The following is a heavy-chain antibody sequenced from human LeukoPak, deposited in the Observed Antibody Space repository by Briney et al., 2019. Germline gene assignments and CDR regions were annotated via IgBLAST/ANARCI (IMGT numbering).Heavy chain of an antibody. D-gene: IGHD3-10*01. CDR2: INPKSGGT. J-gene: IGHJ5*02. CDR1: GYTFTCYY. Sequence: ASVKVSCKASGYTFTCYYMHWVRQAPGQGLEWMGWINPKSGGTNYAQKFQGRVTMTRDTSISTAYMELTRLRSDDTAMYYCARDLAIRGVISHWFDPWGQGTLVTVSS. CDR3: ARDLAIRGVISHWFDP. V-gene: IGHV1-2*02.